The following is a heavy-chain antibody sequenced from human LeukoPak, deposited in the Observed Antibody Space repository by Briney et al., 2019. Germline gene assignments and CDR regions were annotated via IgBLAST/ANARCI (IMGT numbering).Heavy chain of an antibody. CDR2: MSYDGTNE. CDR1: GFTFSSYG. Sequence: PGGSLRLSCAASGFTFSSYGMHWVRQAPGKGLEWVAVMSYDGTNEYYADSVKGRFTISRDNSKNTLYVQMTSLRVDDTAVYYCARGPNYYERSGYYYPLDYWGQGTLVTVSS. D-gene: IGHD3-22*01. J-gene: IGHJ4*02. CDR3: ARGPNYYERSGYYYPLDY. V-gene: IGHV3-30*03.